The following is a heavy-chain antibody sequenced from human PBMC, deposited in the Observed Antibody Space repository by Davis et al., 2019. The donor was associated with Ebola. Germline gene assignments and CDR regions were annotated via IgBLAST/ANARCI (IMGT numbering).Heavy chain of an antibody. D-gene: IGHD2-15*01. V-gene: IGHV5-51*01. Sequence: GGSLRLSCECSRYDLTSYWIAWVRQTPGKGVEWMAMIYPHDSQTKYNPSFQGLITVSVDRSITTAYLKWSSLKASDTAIYYCAGGMMGFRFDHWGQGTPVTVSS. CDR2: IYPHDSQT. CDR1: RYDLTSYW. J-gene: IGHJ4*02. CDR3: AGGMMGFRFDH.